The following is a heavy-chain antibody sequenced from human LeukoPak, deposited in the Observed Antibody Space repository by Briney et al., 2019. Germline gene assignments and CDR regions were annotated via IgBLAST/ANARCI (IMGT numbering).Heavy chain of an antibody. CDR3: ARVRGSGSYYFDYYYYMDV. CDR1: GFTFSSYE. V-gene: IGHV3-48*03. CDR2: ISSSGSTI. Sequence: GGSLRLSCAASGFTFSSYEMNWVRQAPGKGLEWVSYISSSGSTIYYADSVKGRFTISRDNAKNSLYLQMNSLRAEDTAVYYCARVRGSGSYYFDYYYYMDVWGKGTTVTISS. D-gene: IGHD3-10*01. J-gene: IGHJ6*03.